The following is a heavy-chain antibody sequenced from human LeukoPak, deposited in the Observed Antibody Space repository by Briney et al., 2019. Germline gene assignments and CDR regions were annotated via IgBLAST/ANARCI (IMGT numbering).Heavy chain of an antibody. Sequence: GGSLRLSCAASGFTFSSYNMHWVRQAPGKGLEWVSSVSTSSSYMFYADSLKGRFTISRDNAESSLFLQMNSLRAEDTAIYYCARQYSGSLALDFWGQGTLVTVSS. D-gene: IGHD5-12*01. CDR1: GFTFSSYN. J-gene: IGHJ4*02. CDR2: VSTSSSYM. V-gene: IGHV3-21*01. CDR3: ARQYSGSLALDF.